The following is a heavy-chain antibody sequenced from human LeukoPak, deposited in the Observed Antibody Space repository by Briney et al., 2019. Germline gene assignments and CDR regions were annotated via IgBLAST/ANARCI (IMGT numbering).Heavy chain of an antibody. J-gene: IGHJ4*02. CDR1: GFTFSSYA. V-gene: IGHV3-23*01. CDR3: AKCLESYRFDY. D-gene: IGHD2-2*02. CDR2: VSGSSGST. Sequence: GGSLRLSCAASGFTFSSYAMSWVRQAPGKGLEWVSAVSGSSGSTYYADSVKGRVTISRDNSKNTLYLQLNSLRGEDTAVYYCAKCLESYRFDYWGQGTLVTVSS.